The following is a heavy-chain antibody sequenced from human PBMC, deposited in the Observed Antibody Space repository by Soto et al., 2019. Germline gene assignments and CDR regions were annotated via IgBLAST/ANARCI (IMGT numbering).Heavy chain of an antibody. V-gene: IGHV4-34*01. J-gene: IGHJ5*02. CDR3: ARGYSSSWYKNWFDP. CDR1: GGSFSGYY. D-gene: IGHD6-13*01. Sequence: QVQVQQWGAGLLKPSETLSLTCAVYGGSFSGYYWSWIRQPPGKGLEWIGEINHSGSTNYNPSLKSRVTISVDTSKNQFSLKLSSVTAADTAVYYCARGYSSSWYKNWFDPWGQGTLVTVSS. CDR2: INHSGST.